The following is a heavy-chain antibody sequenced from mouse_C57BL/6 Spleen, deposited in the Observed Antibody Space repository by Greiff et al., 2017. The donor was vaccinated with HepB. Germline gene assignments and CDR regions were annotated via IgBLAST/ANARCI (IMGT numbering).Heavy chain of an antibody. CDR2: ISSGSSTI. CDR3: ARKLGHAMDY. D-gene: IGHD4-1*01. V-gene: IGHV5-17*01. CDR1: GFTFSDYG. J-gene: IGHJ4*01. Sequence: DVKLVESGGGLVKPGGSLKLSCAASGFTFSDYGMHWVRQAPEKGLEWVAYISSGSSTIYYADTVKGRFTISRDNAKNTLFLQMTSLRSEDTAMYYCARKLGHAMDYWGQGTSVTVSS.